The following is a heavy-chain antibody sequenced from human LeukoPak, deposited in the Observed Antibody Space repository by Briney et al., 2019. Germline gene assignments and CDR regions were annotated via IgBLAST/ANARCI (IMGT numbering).Heavy chain of an antibody. V-gene: IGHV3-74*01. CDR3: ARDLTGPYDH. D-gene: IGHD3-22*01. CDR1: GFSVSGFW. Sequence: GGSLRLSCAASGFSVSGFWMHWVRQAPGKELVWVARINVEGDYIDYAESVRGRFTISRDSAKNTLYLQMNSVRAEDTAVYSCARDLTGPYDHWGQGTLVTVSS. CDR2: INVEGDYI. J-gene: IGHJ4*02.